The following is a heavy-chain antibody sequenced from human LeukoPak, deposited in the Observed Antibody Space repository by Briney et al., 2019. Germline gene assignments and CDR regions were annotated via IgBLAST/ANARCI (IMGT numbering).Heavy chain of an antibody. Sequence: LSLTCAVYGGSFSGYYWSWIRQAPGKGLEWVSYISSSGSTIYYADSVKGRFTISRDNAKNSLYLQMNSLRAEDTAVYYCARVGCSGGSCYDFDYWGQGTLVTVSS. CDR3: ARVGCSGGSCYDFDY. CDR1: GGSFSGYY. D-gene: IGHD2-15*01. CDR2: ISSSGSTI. J-gene: IGHJ4*02. V-gene: IGHV3-11*04.